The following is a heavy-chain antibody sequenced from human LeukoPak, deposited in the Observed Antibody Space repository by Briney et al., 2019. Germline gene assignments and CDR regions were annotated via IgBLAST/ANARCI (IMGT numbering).Heavy chain of an antibody. Sequence: EASVNVSCKASGGTFSSYAISWVRQAPGQGLEWMGGIIPIFGTANYAQKFQGRVTITADESTSTAYMELSSLRSEDTAVYYCARDSYDYGDYSYSFDYWGQGTLVTVSS. CDR2: IIPIFGTA. CDR1: GGTFSSYA. J-gene: IGHJ4*02. V-gene: IGHV1-69*13. CDR3: ARDSYDYGDYSYSFDY. D-gene: IGHD4-17*01.